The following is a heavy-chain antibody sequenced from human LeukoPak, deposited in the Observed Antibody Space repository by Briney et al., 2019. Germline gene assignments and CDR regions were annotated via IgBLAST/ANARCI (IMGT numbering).Heavy chain of an antibody. Sequence: SETLSLTCTVSGDSISSTSHFWGWIRQPPGKGLEWIGSIYYTGNTYYNPSLKSRVSIVIATSENQFSLKLTSVTAADTAVYYCARGLWYYDSSGYHYGWYFDLWGRGTLVTVSS. CDR1: GDSISSTSHF. V-gene: IGHV4-39*07. J-gene: IGHJ2*01. D-gene: IGHD3-22*01. CDR2: IYYTGNT. CDR3: ARGLWYYDSSGYHYGWYFDL.